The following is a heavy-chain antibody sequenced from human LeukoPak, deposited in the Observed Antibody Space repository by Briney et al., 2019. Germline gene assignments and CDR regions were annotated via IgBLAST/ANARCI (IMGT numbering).Heavy chain of an antibody. V-gene: IGHV3-21*01. CDR2: ISSSSSYI. D-gene: IGHD3-22*01. CDR3: ARVTDNVVVINSWFDY. CDR1: GFTFSSYN. J-gene: IGHJ4*02. Sequence: GGSLRLSCAASGFTFSSYNMNWVRQAPGKGLEWVSSISSSSSYIYYADSMKGRFTISRDNAKNSLYLQMNSLRAEDTAVYYCARVTDNVVVINSWFDYWGQGALVTVSS.